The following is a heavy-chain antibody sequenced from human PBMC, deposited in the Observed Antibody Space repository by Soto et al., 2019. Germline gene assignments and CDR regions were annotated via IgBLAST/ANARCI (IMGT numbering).Heavy chain of an antibody. CDR2: IFYTGTT. CDR1: GGSISYNSYY. V-gene: IGHV4-39*02. CDR3: ARLVVVAPVANA. D-gene: IGHD2-2*01. J-gene: IGHJ5*02. Sequence: PSETLSLTGSVSGGSISYNSYYWGCIRPPPGKGLEWVGGIFYTGTTYYSPSLKDRLTISVETSKNSSSLNLTSVTAADTAVYSCARLVVVAPVANAWGQGTLVTVSS.